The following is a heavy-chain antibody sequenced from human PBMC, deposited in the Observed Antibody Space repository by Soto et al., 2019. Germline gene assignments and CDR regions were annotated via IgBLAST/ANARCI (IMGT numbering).Heavy chain of an antibody. CDR1: GGSISSGNYY. J-gene: IGHJ4*02. CDR2: ISYSGST. CDR3: ARQSRSFDY. V-gene: IGHV4-39*01. Sequence: SETLSLTCTVSGGSISSGNYYWSWIRQPPGKGLEWIGFISYSGSTYYNPSLKSRVTISVDTSKNQFSLKLSSVTAADTAVYYCARQSRSFDYWGQGTLVTVSS.